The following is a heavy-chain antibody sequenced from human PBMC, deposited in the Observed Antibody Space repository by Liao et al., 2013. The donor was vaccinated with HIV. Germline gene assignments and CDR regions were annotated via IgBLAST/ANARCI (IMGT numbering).Heavy chain of an antibody. CDR1: GGSFSGYY. D-gene: IGHD3-3*01. Sequence: QVQLQQWGAGLLKPSETLSLTCAVYGGSFSGYYWSWIRQPPGKGLEWIGEINHSGSTNYNPSLKSRVTISVDTSMNQFSLKLSSVTAADTAVYYCARGRSPFGVVIIYPHNYYYYYIDVWAKGPRSPSP. CDR2: INHSGST. CDR3: ARGRSPFGVVIIYPHNYYYYYIDV. J-gene: IGHJ6*03. V-gene: IGHV4-34*01.